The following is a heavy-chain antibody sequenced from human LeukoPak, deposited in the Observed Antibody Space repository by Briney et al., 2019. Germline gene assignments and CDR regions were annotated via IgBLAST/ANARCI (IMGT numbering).Heavy chain of an antibody. CDR2: IIPILGIA. CDR3: ARSGSYFVYGDYGGAGLDP. J-gene: IGHJ5*02. Sequence: SVKVSCKASGGTFSSYTISCVRQAPGQGLEWMGMIIPILGIANYAQKFQGRVTITADKSTSTAYMELSSLRSEDTAVDYCARSGSYFVYGDYGGAGLDPWGQGTLVTVSS. CDR1: GGTFSSYT. V-gene: IGHV1-69*02. D-gene: IGHD4-17*01.